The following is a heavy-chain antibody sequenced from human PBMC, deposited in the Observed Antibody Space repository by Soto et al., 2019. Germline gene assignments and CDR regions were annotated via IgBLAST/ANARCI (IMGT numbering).Heavy chain of an antibody. CDR3: PRGRGRSWLFYYYYYGLDV. CDR1: GGSVSSGSYY. D-gene: IGHD3-22*01. Sequence: SETLSLTCTVSGGSVSSGSYYWSWIRQPPGKGLEWIGYIYYSGSTNYNPSLKSRVTISVDTSKNQFSLKLSSVTAADTAVYYCPRGRGRSWLFYYYYYGLDVWGQGTTVTVS. V-gene: IGHV4-61*01. CDR2: IYYSGST. J-gene: IGHJ6*02.